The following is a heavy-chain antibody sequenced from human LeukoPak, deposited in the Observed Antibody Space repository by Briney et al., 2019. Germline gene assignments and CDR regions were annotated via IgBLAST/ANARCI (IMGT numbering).Heavy chain of an antibody. CDR1: GFTFSSYA. Sequence: GGSLRLSCAASGFTFSSYAMSWVRQAPGKGLEWVSAISGSGGSTYYADSVKGRFTISRDNSKNTLYLQMNSLRAEDTAVYYCARGSDGSGWSDYWGQGTLVTVSS. CDR3: ARGSDGSGWSDY. V-gene: IGHV3-23*01. CDR2: ISGSGGST. D-gene: IGHD6-19*01. J-gene: IGHJ4*02.